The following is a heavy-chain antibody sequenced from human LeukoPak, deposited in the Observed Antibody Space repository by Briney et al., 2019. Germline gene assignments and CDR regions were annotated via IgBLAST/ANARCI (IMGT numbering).Heavy chain of an antibody. Sequence: SQTLSLTCAISGDSVSSNGASWNWIRQSPSRGLEWLGRTYYRSQQWYSDYAPSVKGRITLNPDTSKSQFSLQLNSVTPEDTAVYYCGRETDFGVVTNWGQGTLVTVSS. J-gene: IGHJ4*02. CDR2: TYYRSQQWYS. V-gene: IGHV6-1*01. CDR1: GDSVSSNGAS. D-gene: IGHD3-3*01. CDR3: GRETDFGVVTN.